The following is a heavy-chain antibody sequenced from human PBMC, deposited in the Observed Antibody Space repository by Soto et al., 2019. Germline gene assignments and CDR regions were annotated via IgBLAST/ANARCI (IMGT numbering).Heavy chain of an antibody. Sequence: MHWVRQAPGQGLEWVGLINPGTGATTYAQKFQGRATMTSDTSTSTVYMELRSLTSEDTAVYYCARDHIAAADTYALDIWGQGTMVTVSS. D-gene: IGHD6-25*01. J-gene: IGHJ3*02. CDR2: INPGTGAT. V-gene: IGHV1-46*01. CDR3: ARDHIAAADTYALDI.